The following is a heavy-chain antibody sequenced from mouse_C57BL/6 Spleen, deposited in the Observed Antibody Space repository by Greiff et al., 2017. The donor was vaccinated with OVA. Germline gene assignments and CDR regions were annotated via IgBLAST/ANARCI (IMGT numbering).Heavy chain of an antibody. CDR2: ISSGSSTI. J-gene: IGHJ1*03. CDR3: ARTDYGSSYGYWYFDV. CDR1: GFTFSDYG. D-gene: IGHD1-1*01. Sequence: EVKLQESGGGLVKPGGSLKLSCAASGFTFSDYGMHWVRQAPEKGLEWVAYISSGSSTIYYADTVKGRFTISRDNAKNTLFLEMTSLRSEDTAMYYCARTDYGSSYGYWYFDVWGTGTTVTVSS. V-gene: IGHV5-17*01.